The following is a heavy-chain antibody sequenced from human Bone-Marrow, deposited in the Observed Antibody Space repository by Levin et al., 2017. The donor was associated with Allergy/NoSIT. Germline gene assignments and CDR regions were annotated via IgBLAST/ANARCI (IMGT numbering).Heavy chain of an antibody. Sequence: GESLKISCVASGFSFTTYAMSWVRQAPGKGLEWVSTISGSGGNTYYGDSVKGQFTISRDNSRNTLYLQMNSLRAEDTAVYFCAKENSHDYGDYLHYWGQGTLVTVSS. CDR2: ISGSGGNT. V-gene: IGHV3-23*01. D-gene: IGHD4-17*01. J-gene: IGHJ4*02. CDR3: AKENSHDYGDYLHY. CDR1: GFSFTTYA.